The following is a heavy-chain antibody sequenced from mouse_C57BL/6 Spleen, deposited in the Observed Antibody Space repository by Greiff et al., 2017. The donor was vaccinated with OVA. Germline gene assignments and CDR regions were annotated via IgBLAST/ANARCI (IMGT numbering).Heavy chain of an antibody. Sequence: EVQGVESGGGLVQPGGSLSLSCAASGFTFTDYYMSWVRQPPGKALEWLGFIRNKANGYTTEYSASVKGRFTISRDNSQSILYLQMNALRAEDSATYYCARYTYDYDQAWFAYWGQGTLVTVSA. J-gene: IGHJ3*01. CDR2: IRNKANGYTT. D-gene: IGHD2-4*01. CDR3: ARYTYDYDQAWFAY. V-gene: IGHV7-3*01. CDR1: GFTFTDYY.